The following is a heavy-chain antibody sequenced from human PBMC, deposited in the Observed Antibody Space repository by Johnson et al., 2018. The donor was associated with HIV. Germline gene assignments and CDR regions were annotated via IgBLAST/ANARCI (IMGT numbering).Heavy chain of an antibody. Sequence: VQLVESGGGLVKPGGSLRLSCAASGFTFSDYYMSWIRQAPGKGLEWVSYISSSDSTIYYADSVKGRFTISRDNAKNSLYLQMNSLRAEDTAVYYCSGSYSQLDALDIWGQGTMVTVSS. CDR3: SGSYSQLDALDI. CDR1: GFTFSDYY. D-gene: IGHD1-26*01. CDR2: ISSSDSTI. J-gene: IGHJ3*02. V-gene: IGHV3-11*04.